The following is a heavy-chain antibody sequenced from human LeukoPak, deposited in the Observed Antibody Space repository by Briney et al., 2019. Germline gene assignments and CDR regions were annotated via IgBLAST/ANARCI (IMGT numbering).Heavy chain of an antibody. CDR2: ISAYSGNT. CDR3: ATSPTYYYDSSGYSAFDI. CDR1: GYTFTSYG. Sequence: ASVKVSCKASGYTFTSYGISWVRQAPGQGLEWMGWISAYSGNTNYAQKLQGRVTMTTDTSTSTAYMELRSLRSDDTAVYYCATSPTYYYDSSGYSAFDIWGQGTMVTVSS. D-gene: IGHD3-22*01. J-gene: IGHJ3*02. V-gene: IGHV1-18*01.